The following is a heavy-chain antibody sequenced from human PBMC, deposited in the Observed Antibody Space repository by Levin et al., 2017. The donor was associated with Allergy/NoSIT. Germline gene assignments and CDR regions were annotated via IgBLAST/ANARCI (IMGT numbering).Heavy chain of an antibody. D-gene: IGHD4-17*01. CDR2: ISAYNGNT. V-gene: IGHV1-18*01. Sequence: GESLKISCKASGYTFTSYGISWVRQAPGQGLEWMGWISAYNGNTNYAQKLQGRVTMTTDTSTSTAYMELRSLRSDDTAVYYCARDHVVTTEWFDPWGQGTLVTVSS. CDR1: GYTFTSYG. J-gene: IGHJ5*02. CDR3: ARDHVVTTEWFDP.